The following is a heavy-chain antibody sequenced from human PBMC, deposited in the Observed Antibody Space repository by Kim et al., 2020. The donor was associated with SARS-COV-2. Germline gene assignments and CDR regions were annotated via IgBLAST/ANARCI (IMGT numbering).Heavy chain of an antibody. J-gene: IGHJ4*02. D-gene: IGHD5-18*01. V-gene: IGHV4-31*11. CDR2: IYYSGST. Sequence: SETLSLTCAVSGGSISSGGYYWSWIRQHPGKGLEWIGYIYYSGSTYYNPSLKSRVTISVDTSKNQFSLKLGSVTAADTAVYYCARVFGSYGAGNFDYWGQGTLVTVSS. CDR3: ARVFGSYGAGNFDY. CDR1: GGSISSGGYY.